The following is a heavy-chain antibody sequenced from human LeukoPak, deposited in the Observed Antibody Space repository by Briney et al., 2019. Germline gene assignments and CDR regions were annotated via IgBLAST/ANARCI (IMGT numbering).Heavy chain of an antibody. D-gene: IGHD3-10*01. CDR2: IIPIFGTA. CDR3: ARGYYGSGSYSCYFDY. V-gene: IGHV1-69*01. J-gene: IGHJ4*02. Sequence: GASVKVSCKASGGTFSSYAISWVRQAPGQGLEWLGGIIPIFGTANYAQKFQGRVTITADESTSTAYMELSSLRSEDTAVYYCARGYYGSGSYSCYFDYWGQGTLVTVSS. CDR1: GGTFSSYA.